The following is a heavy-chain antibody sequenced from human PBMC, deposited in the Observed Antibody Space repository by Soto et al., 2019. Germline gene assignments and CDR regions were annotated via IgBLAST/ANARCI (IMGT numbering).Heavy chain of an antibody. CDR3: AKGPMGSYYYMDV. V-gene: IGHV3-23*01. CDR1: GFTFSSYA. CDR2: ISGSGGST. D-gene: IGHD3-10*01. Sequence: EVQLLESGGGLVQPGGSLRLSCAASGFTFSSYAMSWVRQAPGKGLEWVSAISGSGGSTYYADSVQGRFTISRDNSKNTLYLQMNSLRAEDTAVYYCAKGPMGSYYYMDVWGKGTTVTVSS. J-gene: IGHJ6*03.